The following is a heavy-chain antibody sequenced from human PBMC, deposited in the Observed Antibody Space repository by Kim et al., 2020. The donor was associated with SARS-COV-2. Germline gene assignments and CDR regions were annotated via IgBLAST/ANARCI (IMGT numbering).Heavy chain of an antibody. Sequence: GGSLRLSCAASGFTFSSYGMHWVRQAPGKGLEWVAVISYDGSNKYYADSVKGRFTISRDNSKNTLYLQMNSLRAEDTAVYYCAKDEGLLWFGTHDYWGQGTLVTVSS. D-gene: IGHD3-10*01. CDR3: AKDEGLLWFGTHDY. CDR1: GFTFSSYG. J-gene: IGHJ4*02. V-gene: IGHV3-30*18. CDR2: ISYDGSNK.